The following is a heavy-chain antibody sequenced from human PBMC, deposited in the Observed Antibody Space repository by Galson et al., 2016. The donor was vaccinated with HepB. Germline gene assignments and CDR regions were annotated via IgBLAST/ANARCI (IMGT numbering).Heavy chain of an antibody. CDR1: GFIFTSHA. CDR3: VKGESRLVGAFHC. Sequence: SLRLSCAASGFIFTSHAMHWVRQAPGKGLEYVSAVSDNGGSRYYADSVKGRFTISRDNSKNTLYLQMSSLRTEDTAVYYCVKGESRLVGAFHCWGQGTLVTVSS. V-gene: IGHV3-64D*06. CDR2: VSDNGGSR. D-gene: IGHD1-26*01. J-gene: IGHJ4*02.